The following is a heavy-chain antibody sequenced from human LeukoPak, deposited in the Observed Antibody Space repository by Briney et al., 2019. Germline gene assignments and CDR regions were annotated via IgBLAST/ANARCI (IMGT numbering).Heavy chain of an antibody. V-gene: IGHV4-38-2*02. CDR1: GYSISSGYY. Sequence: SETLSLTCTVSGYSISSGYYWGWIRQPPGKGLEWIGSIYHSGSTYYNPSLKSRVTISVDTSKNQFSLKLSSVTAADTAVYYCARGGDSSSVGWFDPWGQGTLVTVSS. CDR2: IYHSGST. CDR3: ARGGDSSSVGWFDP. D-gene: IGHD6-13*01. J-gene: IGHJ5*02.